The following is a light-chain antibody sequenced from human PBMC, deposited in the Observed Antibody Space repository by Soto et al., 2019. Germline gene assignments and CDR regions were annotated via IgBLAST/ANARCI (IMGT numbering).Light chain of an antibody. J-gene: IGKJ3*01. Sequence: EIVLTQSPGTLSLSPGERATLSCRASQSVSSSYLAWYQQKPGQAPRLLIHGASSRATGIPDRFSGSGSGTAFTLPIRRLEPEDLAVNSCKQYGSYRFFTFGLGPKWISN. CDR1: QSVSSSY. CDR3: KQYGSYRFFT. CDR2: GAS. V-gene: IGKV3-20*01.